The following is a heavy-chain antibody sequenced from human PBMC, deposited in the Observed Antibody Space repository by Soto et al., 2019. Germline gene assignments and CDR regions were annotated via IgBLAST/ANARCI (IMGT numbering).Heavy chain of an antibody. CDR2: ISGPGDST. V-gene: IGHV3-23*01. D-gene: IGHD6-19*01. Sequence: EVQLLESGGGLVQPGGSLRVSYVGSGFPFSNYGMSWVRQAPGKGLEWVATISGPGDSTYYADSVKGRFTISRDNSKNTLYLQMNSLRAEDTAVYYCAKLGLGVAGPDYWGQGTLVTVSS. J-gene: IGHJ4*02. CDR3: AKLGLGVAGPDY. CDR1: GFPFSNYG.